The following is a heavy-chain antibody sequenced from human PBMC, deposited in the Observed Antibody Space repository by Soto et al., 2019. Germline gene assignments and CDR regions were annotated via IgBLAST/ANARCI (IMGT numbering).Heavy chain of an antibody. CDR1: GGSFSGYY. V-gene: IGHV4-34*01. CDR2: INHSGST. CDR3: ARAAPRHPKYYFDY. J-gene: IGHJ4*02. Sequence: QVQLQQWGAGLLKPSETLSLTCAVYGGSFSGYYWSWIRQPPGKGLEWIGEINHSGSTNYNPSLKSPVTTTVDTSMNQFSLKLSSVTAADTAVYYCARAAPRHPKYYFDYWGQGTLVTVSS.